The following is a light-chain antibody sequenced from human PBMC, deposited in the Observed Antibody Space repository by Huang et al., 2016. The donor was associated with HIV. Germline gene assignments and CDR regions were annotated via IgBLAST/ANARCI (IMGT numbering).Light chain of an antibody. Sequence: EIAMTQSPATLSVSPGERATLSCRASRSVNFNLAWYQQKPGQGPRLLIYDASTRATGIPARFSGGGSGTEFTLTISSLQSEDFAVYYCQQYNDWPPYTFGQGTKLEIK. CDR1: RSVNFN. J-gene: IGKJ2*01. CDR3: QQYNDWPPYT. V-gene: IGKV3-15*01. CDR2: DAS.